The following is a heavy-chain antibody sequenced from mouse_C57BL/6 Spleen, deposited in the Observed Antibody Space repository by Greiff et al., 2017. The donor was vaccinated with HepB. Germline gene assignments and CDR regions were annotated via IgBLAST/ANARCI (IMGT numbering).Heavy chain of an antibody. V-gene: IGHV1-18*01. CDR2: INPNNGGT. J-gene: IGHJ3*01. CDR3: ARGALYGNSPWFAY. D-gene: IGHD2-1*01. Sequence: EVQLQQSGPELVKPGASVKIPCKASGYTFTDYNMDWVKQSHGKSLEWIGDINPNNGGTIYNQKFKGKATLTVDKSSSPAYMALRSLTSEDTAVYYCARGALYGNSPWFAYWGQGTLVTVSA. CDR1: GYTFTDYN.